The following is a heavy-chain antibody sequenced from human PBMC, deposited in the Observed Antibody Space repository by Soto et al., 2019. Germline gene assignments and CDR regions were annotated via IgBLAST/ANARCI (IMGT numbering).Heavy chain of an antibody. CDR3: ARYSNNWFQTEGMDV. Sequence: PSDTLSLTCTLSVDSITTHYWGWIGQPAGKGLEWIGRIDTSGNTNYNPSLKSRVTMSVDTSKKQFSLKLTSVTAADTAVYYCARYSNNWFQTEGMDVWGQGTTVT. CDR1: VDSITTHY. V-gene: IGHV4-4*07. J-gene: IGHJ6*02. D-gene: IGHD6-13*01. CDR2: IDTSGNT.